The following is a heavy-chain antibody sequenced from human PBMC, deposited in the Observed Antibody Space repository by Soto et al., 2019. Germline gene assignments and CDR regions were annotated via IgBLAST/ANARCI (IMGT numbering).Heavy chain of an antibody. CDR2: IYHSGST. CDR3: ARDTLSGIVRARFEALDI. D-gene: IGHD1-26*01. V-gene: IGHV4-4*02. J-gene: IGHJ3*02. CDR1: GGSISRSNW. Sequence: TLSLTCAVSGGSISRSNWWSWVRQPPGKGLEWIGEIYHSGSTNYNPSLKSRVTMSVDKSKNQFSLKLSSVTAADTAVYYCARDTLSGIVRARFEALDIWRQGTMVTVSS.